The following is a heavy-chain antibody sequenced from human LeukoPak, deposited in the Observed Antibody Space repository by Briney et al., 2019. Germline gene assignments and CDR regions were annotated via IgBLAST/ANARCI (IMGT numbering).Heavy chain of an antibody. CDR3: ARGRRGPRYIAAAGGTCWFDP. CDR2: TYYRSKWYN. J-gene: IGHJ5*02. D-gene: IGHD6-13*01. CDR1: GDSVSSNSAA. Sequence: SQTLSLTCAISGDSVSSNSAAWNWIRQSPSRGLEWLGRTYYRSKWYNDYAVSVKSRITINPDTSKNQFSLQLNSVTPEDTAVYYCARGRRGPRYIAAAGGTCWFDPWGQGTLVTVSS. V-gene: IGHV6-1*01.